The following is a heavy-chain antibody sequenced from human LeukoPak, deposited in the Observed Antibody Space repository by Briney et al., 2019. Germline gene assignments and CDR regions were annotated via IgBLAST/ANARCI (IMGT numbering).Heavy chain of an antibody. CDR3: ARDKYSSSSIPFDY. J-gene: IGHJ4*02. CDR1: GFTFSSYS. CDR2: ISSSSRSR. V-gene: IGHV3-21*01. Sequence: WGSLRLSCGVSGFTFSSYSMNWVRQAPGKGLEWVSSISSSSRSRYYADSVKGRFTISRDNAKNSLYLQMNSLRAEDTAVYYCARDKYSSSSIPFDYWGQGTLVTVSS. D-gene: IGHD6-6*01.